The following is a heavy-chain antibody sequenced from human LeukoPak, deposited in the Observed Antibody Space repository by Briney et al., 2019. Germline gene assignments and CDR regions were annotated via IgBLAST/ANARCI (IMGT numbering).Heavy chain of an antibody. CDR3: ARYSGYYLSYFDY. V-gene: IGHV4-59*02. Sequence: PSETLSLTCTVSGASVSSYYWSWIRQPPGKGPEWIGYFSYSGSTNYNPSLKSRVTISVDTSKNQFSLKLSSVTAADTAVYYCARYSGYYLSYFDYWGQGTLATVSS. D-gene: IGHD3-22*01. J-gene: IGHJ4*02. CDR2: FSYSGST. CDR1: GASVSSYY.